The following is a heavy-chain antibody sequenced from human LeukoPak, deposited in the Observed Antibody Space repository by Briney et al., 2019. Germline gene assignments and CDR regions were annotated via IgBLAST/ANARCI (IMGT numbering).Heavy chain of an antibody. J-gene: IGHJ6*03. Sequence: SETLSRTCAVYGGSFSGYYWSWIRQPPGKGLEWIGEINHSGSTNYNPSLKSRVTISVDTSKNQFSLKLSSVTAADTAVYYCARGRYSGSYYGYYYYMDVWGKGTTVTVSS. CDR2: INHSGST. CDR3: ARGRYSGSYYGYYYYMDV. V-gene: IGHV4-34*01. CDR1: GGSFSGYY. D-gene: IGHD1-26*01.